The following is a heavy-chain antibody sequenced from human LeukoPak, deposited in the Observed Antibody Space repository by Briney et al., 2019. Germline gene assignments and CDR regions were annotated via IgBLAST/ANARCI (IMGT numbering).Heavy chain of an antibody. Sequence: PSETLSLTCTVSGGSVTSISYYWSWIRQPPGKELEWIGYIYYSGSTKYKPSLKSRVTMSVDTSKNQFSLKLSSVTAADTAVYYCARGGWYPESLQHWGQGALVTVSS. CDR1: GGSVTSISYY. D-gene: IGHD6-19*01. V-gene: IGHV4-61*01. CDR2: IYYSGST. J-gene: IGHJ1*01. CDR3: ARGGWYPESLQH.